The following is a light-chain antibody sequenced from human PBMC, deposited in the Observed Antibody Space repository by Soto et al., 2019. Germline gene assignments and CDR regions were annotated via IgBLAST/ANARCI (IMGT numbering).Light chain of an antibody. Sequence: AIRMTQSPSSFSASTGDRVTITCRASQGISSYLAWYQQKPGKAPKLLIYAASTLQRGVPSRFSGSGSGPDLTLTIRCLKSEDFATYYCQQYYSYPLTVGGGPKVEIK. CDR2: AAS. CDR1: QGISSY. J-gene: IGKJ4*01. CDR3: QQYYSYPLT. V-gene: IGKV1-8*01.